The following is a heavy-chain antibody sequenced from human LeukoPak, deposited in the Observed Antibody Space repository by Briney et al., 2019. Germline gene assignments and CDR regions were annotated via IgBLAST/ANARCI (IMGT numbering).Heavy chain of an antibody. CDR2: IRSKANSYAT. Sequence: GGSLRLSCAAFGFTVSGSAMHWVRQASGKGLEWVGRIRSKANSYATVYAASVKGRFTISRDDSKNTAYLQMNSLKTEDTAVYYCTRHDRDGSGSYYGADPYGLDVWGQGTTVTVSS. J-gene: IGHJ6*02. CDR3: TRHDRDGSGSYYGADPYGLDV. V-gene: IGHV3-73*01. CDR1: GFTVSGSA. D-gene: IGHD3-10*01.